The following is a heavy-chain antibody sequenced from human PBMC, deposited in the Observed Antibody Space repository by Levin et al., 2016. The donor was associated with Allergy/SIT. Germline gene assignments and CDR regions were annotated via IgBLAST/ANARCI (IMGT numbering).Heavy chain of an antibody. CDR2: INPNSGGT. CDR1: GYTFTGYY. Sequence: ASVKVSCKASGYTFTGYYMHWVRQAPGQGLEWMGWINPNSGGTNYAQKFQGRVTMTRDTSISTAYMELSRLRSDDTAVYYCARGRGRVAAAGTLGWFDPWGQGTLVTVSS. V-gene: IGHV1-2*02. D-gene: IGHD6-13*01. CDR3: ARGRGRVAAAGTLGWFDP. J-gene: IGHJ5*02.